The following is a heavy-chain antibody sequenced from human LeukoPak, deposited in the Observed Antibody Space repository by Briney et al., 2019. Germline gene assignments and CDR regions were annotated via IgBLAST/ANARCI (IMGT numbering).Heavy chain of an antibody. D-gene: IGHD5-12*01. CDR2: IIPIFGTP. V-gene: IGHV1-69*13. CDR1: GYTFTDSY. J-gene: IGHJ6*02. Sequence: ASVKVSCKASGYTFTDSYIHWVRQAPGQGLEWMGGIIPIFGTPNYAQKFQGRVTINADDSTSTAYMELNSLRSEDTAVYYCARGYRGYDPNSKLRLDYHYNGMDVWGQGTTVTVSS. CDR3: ARGYRGYDPNSKLRLDYHYNGMDV.